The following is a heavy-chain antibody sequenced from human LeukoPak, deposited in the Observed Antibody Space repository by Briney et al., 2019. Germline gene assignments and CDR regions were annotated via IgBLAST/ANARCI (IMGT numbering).Heavy chain of an antibody. CDR1: GFTFSSYW. CDR3: ARDYRSVRGVATDY. Sequence: GGSLRLSCAASGFTFSSYWMSWVRQAPGKGLGWVGYINVYGSEKFYVDSVKGRFSISRDNAKNSLYLQMNSLRAEDTAVYYCARDYRSVRGVATDYWGQGTLVTVSS. D-gene: IGHD3-10*01. V-gene: IGHV3-7*03. CDR2: INVYGSEK. J-gene: IGHJ4*02.